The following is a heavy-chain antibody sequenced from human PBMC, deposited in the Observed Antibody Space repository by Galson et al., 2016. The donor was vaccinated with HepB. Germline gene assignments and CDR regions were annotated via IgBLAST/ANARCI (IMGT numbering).Heavy chain of an antibody. V-gene: IGHV1-18*01. CDR2: ITASNGKA. CDR1: GYTFTTYA. Sequence: SVKVSCKASGYTFTTYAINWVRQAPGQGLEWMGWITASNGKANSAQKLQGRVSMTTDTSTSTAYMELRSLRSDDTAVYDCSLGLRRSNWFNPWGQGTLVTVSS. D-gene: IGHD3/OR15-3a*01. J-gene: IGHJ5*02. CDR3: SLGLRRSNWFNP.